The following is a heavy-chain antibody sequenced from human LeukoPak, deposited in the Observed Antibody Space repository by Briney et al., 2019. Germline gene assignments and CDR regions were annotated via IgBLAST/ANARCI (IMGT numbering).Heavy chain of an antibody. D-gene: IGHD5-24*01. Sequence: ASVKVSRKAFGYTFSGYFLEWVRQAPGQGLEWMGWINANSGGTNYEQKFQGRVTMTRDTSISTAYMELSRLTYDDTAVYYCARGRDGYNYVDYWGQGTLVTVSS. CDR2: INANSGGT. CDR3: ARGRDGYNYVDY. CDR1: GYTFSGYF. J-gene: IGHJ4*02. V-gene: IGHV1-2*02.